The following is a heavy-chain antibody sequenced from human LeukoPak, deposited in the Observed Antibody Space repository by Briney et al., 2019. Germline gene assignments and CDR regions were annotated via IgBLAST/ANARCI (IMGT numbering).Heavy chain of an antibody. CDR1: GFTFSNYA. CDR3: AKGTLGHCNGASCYPLDY. D-gene: IGHD2-15*01. Sequence: GGSLRLSCAASGFTFSNYAMAWVRQAPGKEPEWVSVITGGGADTYQIDSVKGRFTISRDNSKNTLYLQMNSLRAEDTAVYFCAKGTLGHCNGASCYPLDYWGQGTLVTVSS. V-gene: IGHV3-23*01. CDR2: ITGGGADT. J-gene: IGHJ4*02.